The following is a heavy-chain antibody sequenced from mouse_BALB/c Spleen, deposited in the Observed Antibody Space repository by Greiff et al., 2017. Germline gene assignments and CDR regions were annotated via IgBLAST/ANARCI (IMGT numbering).Heavy chain of an antibody. Sequence: EVQGVESGGGLVKPGGSLKLSCAASGFTFSSYAMSWVRQSPEKRLEWVAEISSGSSTIYYADTVKGRFTISRDNPKNTLFLQMTSLRSEDTAMYYCARRTGTGYFDVWGAGTTVTVSS. CDR2: ISSGSSTI. CDR1: GFTFSSYA. CDR3: ARRTGTGYFDV. J-gene: IGHJ1*01. D-gene: IGHD4-1*01. V-gene: IGHV5-17*02.